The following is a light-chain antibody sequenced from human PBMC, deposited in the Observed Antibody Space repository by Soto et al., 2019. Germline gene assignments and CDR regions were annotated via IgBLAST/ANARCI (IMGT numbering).Light chain of an antibody. Sequence: QSALTQPASVSGSPGHSITISCTGTSSDVGGYNYVSWYQQHPGKAPKLIIYEVSNRPSGVSNRFSGSKSGNTASLTISGLQAEDEADYYCSSYTSSSTRVFGGGTKLTVL. CDR1: SSDVGGYNY. V-gene: IGLV2-14*01. CDR3: SSYTSSSTRV. CDR2: EVS. J-gene: IGLJ2*01.